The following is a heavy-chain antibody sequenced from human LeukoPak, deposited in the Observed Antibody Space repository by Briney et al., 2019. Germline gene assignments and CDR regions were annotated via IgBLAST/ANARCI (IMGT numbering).Heavy chain of an antibody. CDR2: IKQDGSEK. CDR1: GFTFSSYW. J-gene: IGHJ6*02. Sequence: SGGSLRLSCAASGFTFSSYWMSWVRQAPGKGLEWVANIKQDGSEKYYVDSVKGRFTISRDNAKNSLYLQMNSLRAEDTAVYYCARDGGSSGWQSTLYYYYYYGMDVWGQGTTVTVSS. D-gene: IGHD6-19*01. CDR3: ARDGGSSGWQSTLYYYYYYGMDV. V-gene: IGHV3-7*01.